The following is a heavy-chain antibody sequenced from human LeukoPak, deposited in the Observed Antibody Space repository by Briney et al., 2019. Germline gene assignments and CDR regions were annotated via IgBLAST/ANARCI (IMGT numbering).Heavy chain of an antibody. CDR3: ARVCIAVADYYYYYMDV. J-gene: IGHJ6*03. CDR2: IYYSGST. V-gene: IGHV4-39*07. D-gene: IGHD6-19*01. Sequence: PSETLSLTCTVSGGSISSSSYYWGWIRQPPGKGLEWIGSIYYSGSTYYNPSLKSRVTISVDTSKNQFSLKLSSVTAADTAVYYCARVCIAVADYYYYYMDVWGKGTTVTVSS. CDR1: GGSISSSSYY.